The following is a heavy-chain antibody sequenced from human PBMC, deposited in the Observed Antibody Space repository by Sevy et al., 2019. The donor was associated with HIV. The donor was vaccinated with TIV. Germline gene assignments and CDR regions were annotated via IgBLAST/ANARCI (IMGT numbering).Heavy chain of an antibody. V-gene: IGHV3-30*01. D-gene: IGHD3-22*01. J-gene: IGHJ4*02. Sequence: GESLKISCTASGFTFSRYAMYWVRQAPGKGLEWVAVISHDGNNKDYAASVKGRFTISRDNSKNTLYMQLTSLRAEDTAFYYCASHYYDYTGYYYPLHYWGQGTLVTVSS. CDR1: GFTFSRYA. CDR3: ASHYYDYTGYYYPLHY. CDR2: ISHDGNNK.